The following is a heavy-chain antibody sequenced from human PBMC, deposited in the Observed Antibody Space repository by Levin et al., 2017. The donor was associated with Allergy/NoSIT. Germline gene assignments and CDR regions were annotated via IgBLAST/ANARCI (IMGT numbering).Heavy chain of an antibody. J-gene: IGHJ4*02. V-gene: IGHV4-39*01. Sequence: PSETLSLTCIVSGVSISNNTYYWGWVRQPPGKGLEWIGSIHYSGSSYSNSSLKSRVTISVDTSKNQISLKVNSITAADTAVYYCARQRSTSYTDYYFDYWGQGTLVTVSS. CDR3: ARQRSTSYTDYYFDY. CDR1: GVSISNNTYY. D-gene: IGHD3-3*01. CDR2: IHYSGSS.